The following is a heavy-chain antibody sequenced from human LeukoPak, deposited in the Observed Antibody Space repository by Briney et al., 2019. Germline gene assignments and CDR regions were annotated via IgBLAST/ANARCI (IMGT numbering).Heavy chain of an antibody. V-gene: IGHV4-38-2*02. D-gene: IGHD3-22*01. CDR1: GYSFSSGYF. Sequence: SETLSLTCTVSGYSFSSGYFWDWSRQPPGKGREGIGSIYHSGRTYYNPSLKSRVTISGDTSKNKLSLKMSYVTAEDTAVYYCARSNDYDGSGYYSWDYYYYMDVWGKGTTVTVSS. CDR2: IYHSGRT. CDR3: ARSNDYDGSGYYSWDYYYYMDV. J-gene: IGHJ6*03.